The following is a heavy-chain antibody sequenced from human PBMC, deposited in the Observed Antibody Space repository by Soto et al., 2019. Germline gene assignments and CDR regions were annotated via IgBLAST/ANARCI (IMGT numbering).Heavy chain of an antibody. CDR2: IYPSDSDT. D-gene: IGHD3-3*01. J-gene: IGHJ4*02. CDR1: GYNFAGYW. CDR3: ARGGVSTRTFDY. V-gene: IGHV5-51*01. Sequence: GESLKISCNGSGYNFAGYWIAWVRQMPGKGLELMGIIYPSDSDTRYRPSFQGQVTISADKSISSAYLQWSSLRASDTAMYYCARGGVSTRTFDYWGQGTQVTVYS.